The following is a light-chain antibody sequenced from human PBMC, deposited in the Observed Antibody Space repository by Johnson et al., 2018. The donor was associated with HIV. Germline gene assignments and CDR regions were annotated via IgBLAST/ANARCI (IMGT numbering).Light chain of an antibody. V-gene: IGLV1-51*01. CDR3: GTWDSSLSDGL. CDR1: SSNIGNNY. J-gene: IGLJ1*01. Sequence: QSVLTQPPSVSAAPGQKVTISCSGSSSNIGNNYVSWYQQLPGTAPKLLIYDNNKRPSGIPDRFSGSKSGTSATLGITGLQTGDEADYYCGTWDSSLSDGLFGTGTKVTVL. CDR2: DNN.